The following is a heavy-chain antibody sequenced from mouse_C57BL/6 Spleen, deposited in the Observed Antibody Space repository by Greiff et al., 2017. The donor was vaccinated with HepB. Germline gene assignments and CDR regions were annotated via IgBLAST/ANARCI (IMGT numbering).Heavy chain of an antibody. CDR2: ISYSGST. V-gene: IGHV3-1*01. Sequence: EVKLMESGPGMVKPSQSLSLTCTVTGYSITSGYDWHWIRHFPGNNLEWMGYISYSGSTNYNPSLKSRISITHDTSKNHFFLKLNSVTTEDTATYYCARDYYGSSYWYFDVWGTGTTVTVSS. CDR3: ARDYYGSSYWYFDV. J-gene: IGHJ1*03. CDR1: GYSITSGYD. D-gene: IGHD1-1*01.